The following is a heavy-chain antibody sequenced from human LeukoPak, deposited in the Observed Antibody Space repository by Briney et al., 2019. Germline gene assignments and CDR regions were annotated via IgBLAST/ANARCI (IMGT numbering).Heavy chain of an antibody. CDR2: VYYTGRS. Sequence: SETLSLTCTLSGGSISTYFWSWIRQPPRKGLEWVGNVYYTGRSRYNPSLKSRATISVDTSKNQFSLKVNSVTAADTAVYYCARGSITVVPAFDIWGQGTMVTVSS. J-gene: IGHJ3*02. D-gene: IGHD3-3*01. V-gene: IGHV4-59*12. CDR1: GGSISTYF. CDR3: ARGSITVVPAFDI.